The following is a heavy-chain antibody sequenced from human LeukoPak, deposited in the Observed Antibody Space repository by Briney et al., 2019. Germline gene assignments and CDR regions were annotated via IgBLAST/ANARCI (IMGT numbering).Heavy chain of an antibody. V-gene: IGHV4-61*02. Sequence: SETLSLTCTVSGGSISSGSYYWSWIRQPAGKGLEWIGRIYTSGSTNYNPSLKSRVTISVDTSKNQFSLKLSSVTAADMAVYYCARDGDSSGYYFDYWGQGTLVTVSS. CDR3: ARDGDSSGYYFDY. CDR2: IYTSGST. D-gene: IGHD3-22*01. CDR1: GGSISSGSYY. J-gene: IGHJ4*02.